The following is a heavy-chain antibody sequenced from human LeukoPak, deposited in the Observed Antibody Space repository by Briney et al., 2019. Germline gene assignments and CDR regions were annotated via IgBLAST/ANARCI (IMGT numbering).Heavy chain of an antibody. V-gene: IGHV4-4*09. D-gene: IGHD3-10*01. CDR2: IYTSGST. CDR1: GGSISSYY. J-gene: IGHJ5*02. CDR3: ARSSRGGFDP. Sequence: SETLSLTCTVSGGSISSYYWSWIRQPPGKGLEWIGYIYTSGSTNYDPSLKSRVTISVDTSKNQFSLKLSSVTAADTAVYYCARSSRGGFDPWGQGTLVTVSS.